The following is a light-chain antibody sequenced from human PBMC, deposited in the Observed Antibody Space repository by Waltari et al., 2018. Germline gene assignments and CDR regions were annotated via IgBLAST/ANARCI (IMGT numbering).Light chain of an antibody. V-gene: IGLV6-57*02. CDR1: RGRIASNP. CDR3: QSYDSDKWV. CDR2: ENK. Sequence: NFMLTQPHSVSESPEKTVTISCTGSRGRIASNPAQWYQQRPGSAPTTVIYENKHRPSGVPDRFSGSIDTSSNSASLTISGLKTEDEADYYCQSYDSDKWVFGGGTKLTVL. J-gene: IGLJ3*02.